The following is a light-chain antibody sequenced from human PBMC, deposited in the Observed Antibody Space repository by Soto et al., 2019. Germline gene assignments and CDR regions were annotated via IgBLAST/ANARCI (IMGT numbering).Light chain of an antibody. CDR1: QSISSY. CDR2: AAS. CDR3: QQSYSTPWT. V-gene: IGKV1-39*01. J-gene: IGKJ1*01. Sequence: DIQMTQSLSTLSGSVGDRVTITCRASQSISSYLNWYQQKPGKAPKLLIYAASSLQSGVPSRFSGSGSGTDFTLTISSLQPEDFATYYCQQSYSTPWTFGQGTKVDIK.